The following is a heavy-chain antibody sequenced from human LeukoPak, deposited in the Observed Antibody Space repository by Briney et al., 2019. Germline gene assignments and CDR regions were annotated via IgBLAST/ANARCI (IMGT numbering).Heavy chain of an antibody. J-gene: IGHJ4*02. V-gene: IGHV4-39*01. CDR1: GFTFSSYW. Sequence: PGGSLRLSCAASGFTFSSYWMQWVRQAPGKGLEWIGSIYYSGSTYYNPSLKSRVTISVDTSKNQFSLKLSSVTAADTAVYYCARTRSSGYLTFDYWGQGILVTVSS. CDR2: IYYSGST. D-gene: IGHD3-22*01. CDR3: ARTRSSGYLTFDY.